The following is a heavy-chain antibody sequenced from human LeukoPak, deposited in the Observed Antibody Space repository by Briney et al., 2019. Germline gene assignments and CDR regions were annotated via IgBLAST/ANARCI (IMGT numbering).Heavy chain of an antibody. CDR2: ISSGSSYI. J-gene: IGHJ3*02. CDR3: AVNDAFDI. CDR1: GFTFSSCS. Sequence: PGGSLRLSCAASGFTFSSCSMNWVRQAPGKGLEWVSSISSGSSYIYYADSVKGRFTISRDNAKNSLYLQMNSLRAEDTAVYYCAVNDAFDIWGQGTMVTVSS. V-gene: IGHV3-21*01.